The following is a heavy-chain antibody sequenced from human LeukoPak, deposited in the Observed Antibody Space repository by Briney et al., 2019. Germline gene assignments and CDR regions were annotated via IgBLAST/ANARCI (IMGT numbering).Heavy chain of an antibody. CDR3: ARGGIVVVPTGDFDI. D-gene: IGHD2-2*01. Sequence: PSETLSLTCAVSGGSISSGSYYWSWIRQPAGKGLEWIGRIYTSGSTNYNPSLKSRVTISVDTSKNQFSLKLSSVTAADTAVYYCARGGIVVVPTGDFDIWGQGTMVTVFS. CDR2: IYTSGST. CDR1: GGSISSGSYY. V-gene: IGHV4-61*02. J-gene: IGHJ3*02.